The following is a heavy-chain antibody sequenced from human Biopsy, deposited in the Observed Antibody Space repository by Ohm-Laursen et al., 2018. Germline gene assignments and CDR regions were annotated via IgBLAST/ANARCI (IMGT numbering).Heavy chain of an antibody. CDR1: GFTFSNYG. J-gene: IGHJ4*02. D-gene: IGHD4-11*01. CDR3: ARDSTINTVTTADY. Sequence: SLRLSCTAPGFTFSNYGMHWVRQAPGKGLEWLAVIWYDGSNKYYGDSVQGRFTISRDNSKNTVYLQMNSLRAADTAIYYCARDSTINTVTTADYWGQGTLVTVSS. CDR2: IWYDGSNK. V-gene: IGHV3-33*01.